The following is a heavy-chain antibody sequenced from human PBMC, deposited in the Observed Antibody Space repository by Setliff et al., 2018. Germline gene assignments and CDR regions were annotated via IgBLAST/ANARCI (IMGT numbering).Heavy chain of an antibody. V-gene: IGHV4-59*11. D-gene: IGHD5-18*01. CDR1: PGSISRHY. CDR3: AGRPQNTPMGPCDY. CDR2: RHDNGER. J-gene: IGHJ4*02. Sequence: SEILSLTCTVSPGSISRHYWSWFRQAPGKGLEWIGYRHDNGERDYNPSLGSRVTISVDTSKNQFSLMLTSVTAADTAIYYCAGRPQNTPMGPCDYWGQGTLVTVSS.